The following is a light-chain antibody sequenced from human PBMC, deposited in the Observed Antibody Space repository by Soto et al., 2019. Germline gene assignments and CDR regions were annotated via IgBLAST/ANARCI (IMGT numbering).Light chain of an antibody. V-gene: IGKV3-15*01. CDR2: DTS. CDR3: QQYNRSPLT. J-gene: IGKJ4*01. Sequence: EIVMTQSPATLSVSPGDKVTLICRASQSIYEKLAWYQQKPGQAPRVLLYDTSTMHSGTPGSFSGSGSGTDFNVTISSLQSEDFAVYYCQQYNRSPLTFGGGTKVEIK. CDR1: QSIYEK.